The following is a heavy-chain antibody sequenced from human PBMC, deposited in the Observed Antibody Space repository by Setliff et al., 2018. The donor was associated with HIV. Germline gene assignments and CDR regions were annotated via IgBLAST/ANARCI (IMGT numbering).Heavy chain of an antibody. V-gene: IGHV3-74*01. CDR2: INVDGSSI. Sequence: SCAASGFTFTDYWMHWVRQVPGQGLVWVSRINVDGSSISYADSVKGRFTISRDNAKNPLFLQMNSLRAEDTAVYYCARLPQDVRSSIDFWGQGTLVTVSS. CDR3: ARLPQDVRSSIDF. CDR1: GFTFTDYW. J-gene: IGHJ4*02. D-gene: IGHD6-6*01.